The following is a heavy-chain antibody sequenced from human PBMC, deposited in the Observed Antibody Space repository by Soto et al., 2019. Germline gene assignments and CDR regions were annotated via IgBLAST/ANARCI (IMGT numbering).Heavy chain of an antibody. D-gene: IGHD2-2*01. CDR1: GFTFSDYA. V-gene: IGHV3-23*01. J-gene: IGHJ6*02. CDR2: IDGSSATT. CDR3: ARDRRPSIYSGLAV. Sequence: GGSLRLSCAASGFTFSDYAMSWVRQAPGKGLGWVSAIDGSSATTNYADSVKGRFTISXXXXXXTXFXHXXXLRAXDTAVYYCARDRRPSIYSGLAVWGQGTTVTVSS.